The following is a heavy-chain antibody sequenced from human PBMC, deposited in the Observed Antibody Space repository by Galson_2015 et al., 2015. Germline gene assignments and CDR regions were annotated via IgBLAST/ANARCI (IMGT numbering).Heavy chain of an antibody. CDR3: ARDFGGYCSSTSCSPVGFDI. J-gene: IGHJ3*02. Sequence: ETLSLTCAVSGGSISSSNWWSWVRQPPGKGLEWIGEIYHSGSTNYNPSLKSRVTISVDKSKNQFSLKLSSVTAADTAVYYCARDFGGYCSSTSCSPVGFDIWGQGTMVTVSS. D-gene: IGHD2-2*01. CDR1: GGSISSSNW. CDR2: IYHSGST. V-gene: IGHV4-4*02.